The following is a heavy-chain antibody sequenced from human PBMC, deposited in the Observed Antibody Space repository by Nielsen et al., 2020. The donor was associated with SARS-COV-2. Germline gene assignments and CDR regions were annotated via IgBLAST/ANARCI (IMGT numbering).Heavy chain of an antibody. J-gene: IGHJ5*02. CDR1: GYTFTSYD. CDR2: MNPNSGNT. CDR3: TNMGPTLGRWFDP. Sequence: ASVKVSCKASGYTFTSYDINWVRQATGQGLEWMGWMNPNSGNTGYAQKFQARVTITAVESTNTAYMELSSLRSEDTALYFCTNMGPTLGRWFDPWGQGTLVTVSS. V-gene: IGHV1-8*01. D-gene: IGHD1-26*01.